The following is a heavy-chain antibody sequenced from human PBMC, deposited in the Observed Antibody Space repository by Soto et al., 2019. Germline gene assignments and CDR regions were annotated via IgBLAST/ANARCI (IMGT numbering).Heavy chain of an antibody. J-gene: IGHJ4*02. V-gene: IGHV4-30-4*01. CDR1: GGSISSGDYY. D-gene: IGHD3-3*01. CDR2: IYYSGST. CDR3: ARGAAQYYDLWRGYEDY. Sequence: SETLSLTCTVSGGSISSGDYYWSWIRQPPGKGLEWIGYIYYSGSTYYNPSLKSRVTISVDTSKNQFSLKLSSVTAADTAVYYCARGAAQYYDLWRGYEDYWGQGTLVTVSS.